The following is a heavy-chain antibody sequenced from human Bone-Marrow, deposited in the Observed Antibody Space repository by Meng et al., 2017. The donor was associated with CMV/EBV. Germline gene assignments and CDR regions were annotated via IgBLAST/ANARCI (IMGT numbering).Heavy chain of an antibody. J-gene: IGHJ6*02. CDR3: ARGQVQCGTINCHDYRLSGRDV. CDR2: MNPNRGNT. V-gene: IGHV1-8*01. D-gene: IGHD4-11*01. CDR1: GYTFSYYD. Sequence: ASVKVSCKASGYTFSYYDIIWVRQASGQGLEWVGWMNPNRGNTAYAQKFQGRVTMTRDTSTSIANMELSSLRSGDTAVYYCARGQVQCGTINCHDYRLSGRDVWGQGTTVTVSS.